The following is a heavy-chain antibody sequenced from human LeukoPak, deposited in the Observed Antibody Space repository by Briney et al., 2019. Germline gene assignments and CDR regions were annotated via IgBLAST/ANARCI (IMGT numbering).Heavy chain of an antibody. J-gene: IGHJ4*02. D-gene: IGHD6-19*01. CDR3: ARAAQWLVFDY. CDR1: GGSISSYY. CDR2: IYYSGST. V-gene: IGHV4-59*01. Sequence: SETLSLTCTVSGGSISSYYWSWIRQPPGKGLEWIGYIYYSGSTNYNPSLKSRVTISVDTSKNQFSLKPSSVTAADTAVYYCARAAQWLVFDYWGQGTLVTVSS.